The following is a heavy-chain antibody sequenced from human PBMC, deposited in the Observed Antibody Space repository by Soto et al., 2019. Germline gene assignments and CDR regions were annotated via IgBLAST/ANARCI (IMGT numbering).Heavy chain of an antibody. CDR1: GFTFSSYG. D-gene: IGHD3-3*01. Sequence: GWSLRLSCAASGFTFSSYGMHLVRQAPGKGLEWVAVIWYDGSNKYYADSVKGRFTISRDNSKNTLYLQMNSLRAEDTAVYYCAREAASRFFAYYGMEVWGEGTKVTVSS. V-gene: IGHV3-33*01. CDR2: IWYDGSNK. J-gene: IGHJ6*04. CDR3: AREAASRFFAYYGMEV.